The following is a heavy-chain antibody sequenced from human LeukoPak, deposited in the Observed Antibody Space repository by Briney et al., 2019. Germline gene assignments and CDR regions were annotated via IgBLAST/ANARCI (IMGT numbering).Heavy chain of an antibody. CDR2: ISSSSSYI. Sequence: SYXTNWVRQAPGKGLEWVSSISSSSSYIYYADSVKGRFTISRDNAKNSLYLQMNSLRAEDTAVYYCARDIRQLVDYWGQGTLVTVSS. CDR3: ARDIRQLVDY. D-gene: IGHD6-13*01. V-gene: IGHV3-21*01. CDR1: SYX. J-gene: IGHJ4*02.